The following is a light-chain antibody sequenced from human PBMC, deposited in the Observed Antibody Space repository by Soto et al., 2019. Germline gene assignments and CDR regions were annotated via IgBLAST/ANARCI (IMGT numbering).Light chain of an antibody. CDR1: QTVSTD. V-gene: IGKV3-15*01. CDR3: QQYNKWPPWGT. CDR2: GAS. J-gene: IGKJ1*01. Sequence: ETVMTQSPATLSVSPGERATLSCRASQTVSTDLAWYQQSPGQPPRLLIYGASTRATGVPARFSGSGSGTEFTLTISSLQSEDFAVYYCQQYNKWPPWGTFGQGTKVEIK.